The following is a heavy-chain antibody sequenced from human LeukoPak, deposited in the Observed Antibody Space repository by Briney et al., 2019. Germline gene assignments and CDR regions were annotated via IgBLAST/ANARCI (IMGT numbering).Heavy chain of an antibody. CDR1: SASIISHNYY. J-gene: IGHJ6*03. CDR3: ARLLSYDILTDNYCKYYMDV. D-gene: IGHD3-9*01. CDR2: IYYTGTT. Sequence: SEAPSLTCTVSSASIISHNYYWGWIRQPPGKRLELIGSIYYTGTTFYNPSLKSRVTMSVDTSNNHFALKVNSVTAADTAVYYCARLLSYDILTDNYCKYYMDVWGKGTTVTVSS. V-gene: IGHV4-39*02.